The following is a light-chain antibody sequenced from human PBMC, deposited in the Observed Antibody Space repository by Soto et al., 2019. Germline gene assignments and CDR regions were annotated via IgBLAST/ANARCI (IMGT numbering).Light chain of an antibody. V-gene: IGKV3-15*01. CDR3: QQYDNWPIT. J-gene: IGKJ5*01. CDR2: GAS. CDR1: QSISRN. Sequence: EIVMTQSPATLSVSPGERATLSCRASQSISRNLAWYQQKPGQAPRLLIYGASTRATGIPARFSGSGSGTEFTLTISSLQSEYFAVFDCQQYDNWPITFGQGTRLDIK.